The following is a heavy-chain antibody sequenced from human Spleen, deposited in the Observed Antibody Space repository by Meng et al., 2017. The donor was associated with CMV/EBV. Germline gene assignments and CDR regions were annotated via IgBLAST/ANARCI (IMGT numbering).Heavy chain of an antibody. V-gene: IGHV2-5*02. J-gene: IGHJ4*02. Sequence: CAFSGFTLTTGGVGGGWQRQPQGQALVWLTIIYWDDDKRYYPSLQNRSTITKNDAKNQMVLTITNMDPVDTTAEYYANKHDRGGEPDYWGQGTLVTVSS. CDR3: ANKHDRGGEPDY. CDR2: IYWDDDK. CDR1: GFTLTTGGVG. D-gene: IGHD3-16*01.